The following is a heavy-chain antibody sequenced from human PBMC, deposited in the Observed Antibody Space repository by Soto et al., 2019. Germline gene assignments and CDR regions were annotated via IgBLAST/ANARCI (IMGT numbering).Heavy chain of an antibody. D-gene: IGHD3-10*01. V-gene: IGHV3-48*02. CDR1: GFTFNSYS. J-gene: IGHJ4*02. CDR3: ARAGYYGSWILL. CDR2: ISSSSRTI. Sequence: EVQLVESGGGLVQPGGSLRLSCAASGFTFNSYSMNGVRQAPWKGLEWVSYISSSSRTIYYADSVKGRFTISRDNAKNSLYLQMNSLRDEYTAVYYCARAGYYGSWILLWGQGTLVTVSS.